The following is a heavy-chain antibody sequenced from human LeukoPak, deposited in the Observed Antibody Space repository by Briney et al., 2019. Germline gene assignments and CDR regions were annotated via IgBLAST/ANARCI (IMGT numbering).Heavy chain of an antibody. V-gene: IGHV3-23*01. CDR3: AKAKGSGLKYYFDY. CDR1: GFTFSNYA. CDR2: ISGSGGST. Sequence: PGGSLRLSCAASGFTFSNYAMTWVRQAPGKGLEWVSGISGSGGSTYYADSVKGRFTVSGDNSKNTLFLQMNSLRAEDTAVYYCAKAKGSGLKYYFDYWGQGTLVTVSS. D-gene: IGHD6-19*01. J-gene: IGHJ4*02.